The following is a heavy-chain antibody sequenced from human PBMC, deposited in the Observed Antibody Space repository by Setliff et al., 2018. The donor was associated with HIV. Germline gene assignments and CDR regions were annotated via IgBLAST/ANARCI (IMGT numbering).Heavy chain of an antibody. Sequence: SETLSLTCAVYGGSFSGFYWTFIRQSPGKGLEWIGEVTHSGTTTYDPSLKSRFTISVDTSKNQFSLKLSSVTAADTAVYYCARRQPIVVVVARLRSTGGMDVWGQGTTVTVSS. J-gene: IGHJ6*02. V-gene: IGHV4-34*01. D-gene: IGHD2-15*01. CDR2: VTHSGTT. CDR3: ARRQPIVVVVARLRSTGGMDV. CDR1: GGSFSGFY.